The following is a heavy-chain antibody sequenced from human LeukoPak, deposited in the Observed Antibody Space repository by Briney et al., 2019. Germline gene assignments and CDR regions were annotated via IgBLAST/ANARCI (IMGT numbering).Heavy chain of an antibody. V-gene: IGHV3-30*02. CDR2: IRYDGSNK. J-gene: IGHJ4*02. D-gene: IGHD5-24*01. Sequence: GGSLRLSCAASGFTFSSYGMHWVRQAPGKGLEWVAFIRYDGSNKYYADSVKGRFTISRDNSKNTLYLQMNSLRAEDTAVYYCARSRGRNGYNLYFDYWGQGTLVTVSS. CDR3: ARSRGRNGYNLYFDY. CDR1: GFTFSSYG.